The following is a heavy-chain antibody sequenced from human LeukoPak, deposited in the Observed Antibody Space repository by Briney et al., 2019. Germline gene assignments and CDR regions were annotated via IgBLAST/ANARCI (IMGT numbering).Heavy chain of an antibody. CDR3: ARTDCSGGSGLGH. Sequence: ASVKVSCKASGYTFTGYYMHCVRQAPGQGLEWMGWINPNSGGTNYAQKFQGWVTMTRDTSISTAYMELSRLRSDDTAVYYCARTDCSGGSGLGHWGQGTLVTVSS. CDR1: GYTFTGYY. J-gene: IGHJ4*02. D-gene: IGHD2-15*01. V-gene: IGHV1-2*04. CDR2: INPNSGGT.